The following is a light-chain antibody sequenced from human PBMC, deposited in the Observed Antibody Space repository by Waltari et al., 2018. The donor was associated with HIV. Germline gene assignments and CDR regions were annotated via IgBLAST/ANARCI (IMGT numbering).Light chain of an antibody. CDR1: SSDSGGYNY. V-gene: IGLV2-8*01. J-gene: IGLJ1*01. Sequence: QSALTQPPSASGSPGQSVTIPCTRPSSDSGGYNYVPWYQQHPGKAPKLMIYEVSKRPSGVPDRFSGSKSGNTASLTVSGLQAEDEADYYCSSYAGSNNRFVFGTGTKVTVL. CDR3: SSYAGSNNRFV. CDR2: EVS.